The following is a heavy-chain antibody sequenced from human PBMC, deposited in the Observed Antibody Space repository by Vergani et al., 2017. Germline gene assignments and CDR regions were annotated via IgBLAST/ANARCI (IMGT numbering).Heavy chain of an antibody. J-gene: IGHJ5*02. CDR2: ICHTEDT. Sequence: QVQLQESGPGLVKPPGTLSLTCAVSGDSISSNNCWTWVRQPPGKGLEWVGEICHTEDTKYSPSLKSRVTVSVDESRNLFSLRLNSVTAADTAVYYCARDYYDTSGYCWFDPWGQGTLVTVSS. D-gene: IGHD3-22*01. CDR3: ARDYYDTSGYCWFDP. CDR1: GDSISSNNC. V-gene: IGHV4-4*03.